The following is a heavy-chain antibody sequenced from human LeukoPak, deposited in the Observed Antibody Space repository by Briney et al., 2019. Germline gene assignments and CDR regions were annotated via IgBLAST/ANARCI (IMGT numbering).Heavy chain of an antibody. V-gene: IGHV3-13*01. CDR2: IGVAGDT. Sequence: PGGSLRLSCAASGFIFSSYSMSWVRQAPGKGLEWVSVIGVAGDTYYLGSVKGRFTISRENAKNSLFLQMNTLRAGDTAVYYCARSAPGYHYGMDVWGQGTTVTVSS. CDR1: GFIFSSYS. J-gene: IGHJ6*02. D-gene: IGHD2-15*01. CDR3: ARSAPGYHYGMDV.